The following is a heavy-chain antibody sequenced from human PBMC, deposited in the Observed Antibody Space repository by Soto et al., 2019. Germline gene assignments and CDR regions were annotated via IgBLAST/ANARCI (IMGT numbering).Heavy chain of an antibody. J-gene: IGHJ6*02. Sequence: EVQLVESGGGLVQPGRSLRLSCAASGFTFDDHAMHWVRQAPGKGLEWVSGISWNSGSIGYADSVKGRFTISRDNAKNSLYLQMNSLRAEDTALYYCAKRDSSSFYYGMDVWGQGTTVTVSS. D-gene: IGHD6-13*01. CDR3: AKRDSSSFYYGMDV. CDR1: GFTFDDHA. CDR2: ISWNSGSI. V-gene: IGHV3-9*01.